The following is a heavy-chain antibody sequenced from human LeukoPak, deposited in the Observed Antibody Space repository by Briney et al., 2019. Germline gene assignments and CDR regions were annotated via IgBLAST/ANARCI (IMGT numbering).Heavy chain of an antibody. J-gene: IGHJ4*02. CDR2: ISSSSSTI. CDR3: ASYRGKEYYFDY. CDR1: GFTFSSYS. Sequence: GGSLRLSCAASGFTFSSYSMNWVRQAPGKGLEWVSYISSSSSTIYYADSVKGRFTISRDNAKNSLYLQMNSPRGEDTAVYYCASYRGKEYYFDYWGQGTLVTVSS. D-gene: IGHD3-10*01. V-gene: IGHV3-48*01.